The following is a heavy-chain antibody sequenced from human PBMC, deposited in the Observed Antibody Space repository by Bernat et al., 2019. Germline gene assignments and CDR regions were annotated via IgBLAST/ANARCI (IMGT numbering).Heavy chain of an antibody. J-gene: IGHJ4*02. CDR2: ISYDVSNK. D-gene: IGHD2-8*01. CDR1: GFTFSSYA. CDR3: ARGKYCTNGVCYFADY. Sequence: QVQLVESGGGVVQPGRSLRLSCSASGFTFSSYAMHWVRQAPGKGLAWVAVISYDVSNKYYADSGKGRFTISRDNSKNTLYLQMNSLRAEDTAVYYCARGKYCTNGVCYFADYWGQGTLVTVSS. V-gene: IGHV3-30-3*01.